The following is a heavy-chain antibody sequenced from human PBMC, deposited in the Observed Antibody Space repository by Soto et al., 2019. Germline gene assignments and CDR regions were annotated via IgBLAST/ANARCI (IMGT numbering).Heavy chain of an antibody. J-gene: IGHJ4*01. V-gene: IGHV4-31*03. CDR1: GGSISSGGYY. D-gene: IGHD5-12*01. Sequence: QVQLQESGPGLVKPSQTLSLTCTVSGGSISSGGYYWSWIRQHPGKGLEWIGYIYYSGSTYYNPSLKSRVTISVDTSKNQFSLKLSSVTAADTAVYYCARGRGIVATINRSLLFDYWGQEPWSPSPQ. CDR2: IYYSGST. CDR3: ARGRGIVATINRSLLFDY.